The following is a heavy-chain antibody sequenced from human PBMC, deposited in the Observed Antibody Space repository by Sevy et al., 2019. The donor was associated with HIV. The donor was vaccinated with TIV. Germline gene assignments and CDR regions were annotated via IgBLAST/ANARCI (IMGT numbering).Heavy chain of an antibody. CDR1: GFTFSTYW. CDR2: INSDGSST. CDR3: ARLRYCSSTSCYTYYGADAFDI. V-gene: IGHV3-74*01. Sequence: GGSLRLSCAASGFTFSTYWMHWVRHAPGKGLVWVSRINSDGSSTSYADSVKGRFTISRDNAKNTLYLQMNSLRAEDTAVYYCARLRYCSSTSCYTYYGADAFDIWGQGTMVTVSS. J-gene: IGHJ3*02. D-gene: IGHD2-2*02.